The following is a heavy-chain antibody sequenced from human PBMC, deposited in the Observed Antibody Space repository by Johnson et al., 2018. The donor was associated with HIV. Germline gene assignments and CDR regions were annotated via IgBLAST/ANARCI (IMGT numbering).Heavy chain of an antibody. J-gene: IGHJ3*02. CDR3: ASREVGAKSEHAFDI. CDR2: IYSGGDT. Sequence: VQLVESGGGLVRPGGSLRLSCAPSTFSVSSNSMTWVRQAPGKGLEWISVIYSGGDTYYADSVRGRFTISRDNSKNTLYLQMNSLRAEDTAVYYCASREVGAKSEHAFDIWGQGTTVTVSS. CDR1: TFSVSSNS. D-gene: IGHD1-26*01. V-gene: IGHV3-66*02.